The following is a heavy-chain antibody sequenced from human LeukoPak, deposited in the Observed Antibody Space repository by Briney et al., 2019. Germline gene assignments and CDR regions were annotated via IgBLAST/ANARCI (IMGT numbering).Heavy chain of an antibody. CDR1: GFTFDYYG. Sequence: GGSLRLSCAASGFTFDYYGMSWVRQAPGKGLEWVSGINWNGGSTGYADSVKGRFTISRDNAKNSLYLQMNSLRAEDTALYYCARATAAYYYYMDVWGRGTTVTVSS. J-gene: IGHJ6*03. D-gene: IGHD2-2*01. CDR2: INWNGGST. V-gene: IGHV3-20*04. CDR3: ARATAAYYYYMDV.